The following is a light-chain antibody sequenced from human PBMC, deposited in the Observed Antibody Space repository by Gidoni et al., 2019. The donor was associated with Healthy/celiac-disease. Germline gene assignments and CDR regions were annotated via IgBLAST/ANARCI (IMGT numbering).Light chain of an antibody. CDR3: QSYDSSNHVV. CDR1: SGSIASNY. V-gene: IGLV6-57*01. J-gene: IGLJ2*01. Sequence: NFMLTHPHSVSESPGKTVTIPCTRISGSIASNYVQWYQQRPGSSPTTVIYEDNQRPTGVPDRFSGSIDSSSNSASLTIAGLKTEDEADYYCQSYDSSNHVVFGGGTKLTVL. CDR2: EDN.